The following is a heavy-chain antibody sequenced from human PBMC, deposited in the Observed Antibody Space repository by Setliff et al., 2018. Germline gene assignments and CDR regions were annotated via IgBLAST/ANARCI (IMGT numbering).Heavy chain of an antibody. J-gene: IGHJ3*02. CDR1: GGSFSGHH. V-gene: IGHV4-34*01. D-gene: IGHD3-22*01. Sequence: SETLSLTCAVYGGSFSGHHWCWIRQPPWKGLEWIGEINHSGSANYNPSLKSRVTISLDTSKNQFSLKLSSVTAADTAVYYCARGDYYDSSAYSPDTFDIWGQGTMGT. CDR2: INHSGSA. CDR3: ARGDYYDSSAYSPDTFDI.